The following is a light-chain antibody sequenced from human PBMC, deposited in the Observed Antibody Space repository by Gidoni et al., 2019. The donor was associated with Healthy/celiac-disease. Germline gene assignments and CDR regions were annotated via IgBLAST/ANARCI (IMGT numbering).Light chain of an antibody. CDR2: GAS. J-gene: IGKJ3*01. CDR3: QQYGSSPFT. V-gene: IGKV3-20*01. Sequence: EIVLTQSPGTLSLSPGERAPLSCRASQSVSSSYLAWYQQKPGQAPRLLIFGASNRATGIPDRFSGSGSGTDFTLTISRLEPEDFAVYYCQQYGSSPFTFGPGTKVDIK. CDR1: QSVSSSY.